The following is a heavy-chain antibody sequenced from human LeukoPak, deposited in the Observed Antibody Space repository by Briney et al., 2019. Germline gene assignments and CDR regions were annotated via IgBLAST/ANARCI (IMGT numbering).Heavy chain of an antibody. CDR2: INHSGST. D-gene: IGHD6-19*01. J-gene: IGHJ5*02. CDR1: GGSFSGYY. V-gene: IGHV4-34*01. Sequence: PSETLSLTCAVYGGSFSGYYWSWIRQPPGKGLEWIGEINHSGSTSYNPSLKSRVTISVDTSKNQFSLKLSSVTAADTAVYYCARHRKGWNNWFDPWGQGTLVTVSS. CDR3: ARHRKGWNNWFDP.